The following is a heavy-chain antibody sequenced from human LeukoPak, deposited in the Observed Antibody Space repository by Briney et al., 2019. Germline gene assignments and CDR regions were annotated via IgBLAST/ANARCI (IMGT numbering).Heavy chain of an antibody. Sequence: KPSGTLSLTCTVSGGSISSYYWSWIRQPPGKGLEWIGYIYYSGSTNYNPSLKSRVTISVDTSKNQFSLKLSSVTAADTAVYYCAREGGSYRPLDYSGQGTLVTVSS. J-gene: IGHJ4*02. CDR2: IYYSGST. V-gene: IGHV4-59*01. CDR1: GGSISSYY. CDR3: AREGGSYRPLDY. D-gene: IGHD3-16*02.